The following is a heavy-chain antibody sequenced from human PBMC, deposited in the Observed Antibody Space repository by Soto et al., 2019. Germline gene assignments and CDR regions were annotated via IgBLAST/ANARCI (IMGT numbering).Heavy chain of an antibody. D-gene: IGHD6-13*01. CDR3: ARGGGSSSSPFYYYYYMDV. V-gene: IGHV1-8*01. J-gene: IGHJ6*03. CDR2: MNPNSGNT. Sequence: ASVKVSCKASGYTFTSYDINWVRQATGQGLEWMGWMNPNSGNTGYAQKIQGRVTMTRNTSISTAYMELSSLRSEDTAVYYCARGGGSSSSPFYYYYYMDVWGKGTTVTVSS. CDR1: GYTFTSYD.